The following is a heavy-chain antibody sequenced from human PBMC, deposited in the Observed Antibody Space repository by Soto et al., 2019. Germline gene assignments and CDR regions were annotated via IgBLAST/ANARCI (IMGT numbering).Heavy chain of an antibody. CDR3: AKMAMDV. CDR2: ISNSGGST. Sequence: QLGGSLRLSCRISGFTFSNYAMTWVRQAPGKGLEWVSGISNSGGSTYYADSVKGRFAISRDNSKNTLYLQINSLRVEDTAVYYCAKMAMDVWGQGTTVTVSS. J-gene: IGHJ6*02. CDR1: GFTFSNYA. V-gene: IGHV3-23*01.